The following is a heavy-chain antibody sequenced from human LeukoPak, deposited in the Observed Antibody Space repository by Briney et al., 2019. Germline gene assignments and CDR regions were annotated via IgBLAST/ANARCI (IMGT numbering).Heavy chain of an antibody. CDR2: IHYSGRA. Sequence: SETLSLTCSVSGGSISGYYRTWVRQPPGKGLEWIGQIHYSGRADYNPSLKSRITMSVDTSRNQISLKLSSVTAADTAIYYCVRFGVNYDMDVWGQGTTVTVFS. V-gene: IGHV4-59*01. CDR1: GGSISGYY. J-gene: IGHJ6*02. CDR3: VRFGVNYDMDV. D-gene: IGHD3-16*01.